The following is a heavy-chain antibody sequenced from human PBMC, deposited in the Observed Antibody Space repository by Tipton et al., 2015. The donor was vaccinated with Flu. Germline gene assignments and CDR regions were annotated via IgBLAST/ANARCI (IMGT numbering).Heavy chain of an antibody. V-gene: IGHV5-51*03. CDR1: GYSFTSYW. CDR2: IYPGDSGT. J-gene: IGHJ4*02. CDR3: ARLISSFIAAASYFDY. Sequence: QLVQSGAEVKKPGESLKISCKGSGYSFTSYWIGWVRQMPGKGLEWMGIIYPGDSGTRYSPSSQGQVTISADKSISTAYLQWSSLKASDTAMYYCARLISSFIAAASYFDYWGQGTLVTVSS. D-gene: IGHD6-13*01.